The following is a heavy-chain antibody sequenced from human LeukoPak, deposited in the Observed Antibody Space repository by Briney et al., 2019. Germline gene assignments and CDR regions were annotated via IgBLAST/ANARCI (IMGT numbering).Heavy chain of an antibody. CDR2: INSDGRVT. CDR1: GFTFSSYW. CDR3: TRPGYGGDC. J-gene: IGHJ4*02. D-gene: IGHD4-23*01. Sequence: GGSLRLSCAASGFTFSSYWMSWVRQAPGGGLVYVSRINSDGRVTHYADSVKGRFTVSRDNAKNTLYLQMNSLRVEDTALYYCTRPGYGGDCWGQGTLVTVSS. V-gene: IGHV3-74*01.